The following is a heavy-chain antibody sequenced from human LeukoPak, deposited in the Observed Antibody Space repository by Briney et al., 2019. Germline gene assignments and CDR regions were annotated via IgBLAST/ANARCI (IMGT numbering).Heavy chain of an antibody. CDR1: GYTFTSYG. CDR3: ARDIVVVVAVTSFDY. CDR2: ISAYNGNT. Sequence: ASVKVSCKASGYTFTSYGISWVRQAPGQGLEWMGWISAYNGNTNYAQKLQGRVTMTTDTSTSTAYMEPRSLRSDDTAVYYCARDIVVVVAVTSFDYWGQGTLVTVSS. J-gene: IGHJ4*02. V-gene: IGHV1-18*01. D-gene: IGHD2-15*01.